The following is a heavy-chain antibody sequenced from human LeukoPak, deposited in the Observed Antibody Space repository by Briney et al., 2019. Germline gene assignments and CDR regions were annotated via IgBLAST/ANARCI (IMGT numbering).Heavy chain of an antibody. V-gene: IGHV1-18*01. CDR1: GYTFTSYG. J-gene: IGHJ4*02. CDR3: ARDHFYCSSTHCYGDTIDF. Sequence: ASVKVSCKASGYTFTSYGITWVRQAPGQGLEWMGWISAYNGNTNYAQKLQGTVTMTTDTSTSTAHMALRSLRSDDTAVYSCARDHFYCSSTHCYGDTIDFWGQGTLVTVSS. CDR2: ISAYNGNT. D-gene: IGHD2-2*01.